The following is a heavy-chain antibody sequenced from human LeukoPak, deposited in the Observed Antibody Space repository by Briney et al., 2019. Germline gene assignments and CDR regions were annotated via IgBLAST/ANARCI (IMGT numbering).Heavy chain of an antibody. J-gene: IGHJ4*02. CDR2: KKQDGSEI. D-gene: IGHD6-19*01. CDR3: ARARLYSSGWLDY. CDR1: GFTFSSYW. Sequence: GGSLRLSCAVSGFTFSSYWMSWVRQAPGKGLEWVANKKQDGSEIYYVDSVKGRFTISRDNAKTSLYLQMNSLRAEDTAVYYCARARLYSSGWLDYWGQGTLVTVSS. V-gene: IGHV3-7*01.